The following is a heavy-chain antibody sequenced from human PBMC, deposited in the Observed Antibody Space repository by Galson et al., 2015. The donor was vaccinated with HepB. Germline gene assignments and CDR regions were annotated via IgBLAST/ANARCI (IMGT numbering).Heavy chain of an antibody. CDR1: GFTFTSSA. Sequence: SVKVSCKASGFTFTSSAMKWVRQARGQRLEWLGWIVVNSGYTNYAQKFQERVTITRDMSTSTANMELSSLRSEDTAVYYCAADASYTSSWYPSYYYGMDVWGQVATVTVSS. D-gene: IGHD6-13*01. CDR3: AADASYTSSWYPSYYYGMDV. V-gene: IGHV1-58*02. CDR2: IVVNSGYT. J-gene: IGHJ6*02.